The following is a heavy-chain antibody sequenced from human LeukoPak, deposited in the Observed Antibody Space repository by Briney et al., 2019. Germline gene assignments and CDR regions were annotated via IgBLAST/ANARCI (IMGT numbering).Heavy chain of an antibody. CDR3: ATAIDNPKYPLDYYYYMDV. Sequence: ATVKISFKVSGYTFTVCYMHWGRQAPGKGLGWMGLVDPEDGETIYAEKFQGRVTITADTSTNTAYMELSSLRSEDTAVYYCATAIDNPKYPLDYYYYMDVWGKGTPVTVSS. V-gene: IGHV1-69-2*01. D-gene: IGHD1-14*01. J-gene: IGHJ6*03. CDR1: GYTFTVCY. CDR2: VDPEDGET.